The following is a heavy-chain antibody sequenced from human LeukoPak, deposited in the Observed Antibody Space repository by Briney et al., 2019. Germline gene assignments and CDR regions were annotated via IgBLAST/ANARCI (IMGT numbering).Heavy chain of an antibody. CDR1: GFTFSSYS. D-gene: IGHD3-10*01. CDR2: ISSSSSYI. V-gene: IGHV3-21*01. Sequence: PGGSLRLSCAASGFTFSSYSMNWVPQAPGKGLEWVSSISSSSSYIYYADSVKGRFTISRDNAKNSLYLQMNSLRAEDTAVYYCARPPAKVGWFGESYFDYWGQGTLVTVSS. J-gene: IGHJ4*02. CDR3: ARPPAKVGWFGESYFDY.